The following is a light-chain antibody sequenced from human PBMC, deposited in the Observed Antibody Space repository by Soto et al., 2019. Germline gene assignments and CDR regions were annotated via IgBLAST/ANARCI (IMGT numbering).Light chain of an antibody. CDR1: QSISSS. CDR2: AAS. V-gene: IGKV1-39*01. CDR3: QQSYSTPPYT. Sequence: DIQMTQSPSSLSASVGDRVTITCRASQSISSSLNWYQQKPWKAPKLPIYAASSLQSGVPSRFSGSGSGTDFTLTISSLQPEDFATYYCQQSYSTPPYTFGQGTKLEIK. J-gene: IGKJ2*01.